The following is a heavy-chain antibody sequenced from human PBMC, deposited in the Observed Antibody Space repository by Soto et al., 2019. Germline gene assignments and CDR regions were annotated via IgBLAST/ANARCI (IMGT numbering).Heavy chain of an antibody. CDR2: IYHSGST. CDR3: ARDLGSGWYFDYYYYGMDV. Sequence: SETLPVTCAVSGYSISSGYYWGWIRQLPGKGLEWIGSIYHSGSTYYNPSLKSRVTISVDTSTNQFSLKLSSVIAADTAVYYCARDLGSGWYFDYYYYGMDVWGQGPTVT. CDR1: GYSISSGYY. J-gene: IGHJ6*02. V-gene: IGHV4-38-2*02. D-gene: IGHD6-19*01.